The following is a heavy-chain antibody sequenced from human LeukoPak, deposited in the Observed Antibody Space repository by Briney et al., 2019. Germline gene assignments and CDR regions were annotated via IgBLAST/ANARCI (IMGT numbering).Heavy chain of an antibody. J-gene: IGHJ4*02. CDR1: GFTFSGHW. CDR3: TRDRTRAEDD. D-gene: IGHD1-14*01. V-gene: IGHV3-7*01. Sequence: GGPLRLSCAASGFTFSGHWMMWVRQAPGKGLEWVANKNQGGRDKYYVDSVKGRFTISRDNANDLLYLQMNSLRGEDTAVYYCTRDRTRAEDDWGQGTLVTVSS. CDR2: KNQGGRDK.